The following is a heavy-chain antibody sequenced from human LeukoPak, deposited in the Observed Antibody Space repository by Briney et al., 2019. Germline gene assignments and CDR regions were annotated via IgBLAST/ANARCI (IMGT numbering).Heavy chain of an antibody. Sequence: ASVKVSCTASEYTFTAYYIHWVRQAPGQGLEWMGWINPNSGATIYAQKFQGRVTMTRDTSISTAYMELSRLRSDDTAVYYCARAEYYGSGSSYYYYYMDVWGKGTTVTVSS. D-gene: IGHD3-10*01. V-gene: IGHV1-2*02. CDR3: ARAEYYGSGSSYYYYYMDV. CDR2: INPNSGAT. J-gene: IGHJ6*03. CDR1: EYTFTAYY.